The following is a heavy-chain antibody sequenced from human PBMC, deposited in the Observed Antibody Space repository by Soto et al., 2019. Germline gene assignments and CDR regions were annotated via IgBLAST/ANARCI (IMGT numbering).Heavy chain of an antibody. CDR1: GFMVRNNY. V-gene: IGHV3-53*01. CDR2: IYSGGAT. CDR3: ARDGVTSYGMDV. Sequence: GGSLRLSCAASGFMVRNNYMSWVRQAPGKGLEWVSVIYSGGATYYADSVKGRFTISRDNSKNTLYLLMNSLRVEDTAVYYCARDGVTSYGMDVWGLGTTVTVS. J-gene: IGHJ6*02. D-gene: IGHD4-4*01.